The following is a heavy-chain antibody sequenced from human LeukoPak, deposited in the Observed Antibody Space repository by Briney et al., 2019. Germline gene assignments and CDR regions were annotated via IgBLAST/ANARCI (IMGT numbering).Heavy chain of an antibody. Sequence: SETLSLTCTVSGFSINSAYYWGWIRQPPGKGKEWIGAINHSGTTYHNPSLKSRVTISADTSNNQFSLRLSYVTAADTAVYYCARLPRSVFGVDYIDYWGQGTLVTVSS. CDR3: ARLPRSVFGVDYIDY. CDR2: INHSGTT. CDR1: GFSINSAYY. V-gene: IGHV4-38-2*02. D-gene: IGHD3-3*01. J-gene: IGHJ4*02.